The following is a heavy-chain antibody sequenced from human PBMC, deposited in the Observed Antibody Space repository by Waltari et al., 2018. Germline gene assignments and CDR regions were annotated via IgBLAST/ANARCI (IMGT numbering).Heavy chain of an antibody. J-gene: IGHJ4*02. D-gene: IGHD3-22*01. V-gene: IGHV3-53*02. CDR1: GFSFHSNY. CDR2: IDSGGGT. Sequence: VQLVATGGGLVQPGGSLRVSFVASGFSFHSNYMSWGRRGPGKGLEWVSTIDSGGGTYYADSVKGRVTISRDTSKDTLYLQFNRLTAEDTAVYYCARPSGFSRHFDYWGRGTLVTVSS. CDR3: ARPSGFSRHFDY.